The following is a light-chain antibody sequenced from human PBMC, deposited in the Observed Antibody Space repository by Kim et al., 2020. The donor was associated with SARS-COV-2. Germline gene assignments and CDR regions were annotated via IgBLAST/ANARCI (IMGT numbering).Light chain of an antibody. CDR1: SSYVGVYNF. CDR2: YVS. CDR3: SSYTSSSTRV. V-gene: IGLV2-14*04. Sequence: GQSITISCTGTSSYVGVYNFVSWHQQHPGKAPQLMIFYVSKRPSGVSNRFSGSKSGNTASLTISGLQAEDEADYYCSSYTSSSTRVFGGGTQLTVL. J-gene: IGLJ3*02.